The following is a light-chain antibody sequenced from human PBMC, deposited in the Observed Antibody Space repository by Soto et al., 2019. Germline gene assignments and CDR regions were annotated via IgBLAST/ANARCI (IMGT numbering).Light chain of an antibody. CDR1: ERIYSAY. CDR2: GTS. CDR3: QQYGNSPIT. V-gene: IGKV3-20*01. Sequence: GLSQSPCTLSLSRGERATLSCRASERIYSAYLGWYQQKPGQAPRLLIYGTSSRATGIPDRFSGSGSGTDFTLTISRLEPEDFAVYYCQQYGNSPITFGQGTRLEIK. J-gene: IGKJ5*01.